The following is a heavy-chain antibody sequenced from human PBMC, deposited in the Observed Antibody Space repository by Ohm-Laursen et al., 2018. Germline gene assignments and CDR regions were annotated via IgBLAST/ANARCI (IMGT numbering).Heavy chain of an antibody. CDR1: GGSISSYY. D-gene: IGHD6-13*01. CDR2: IYYSGST. Sequence: SDTLSLTCTVSGGSISSYYWSWIRQPPGKGLEWIGYIYYSGSTNYNPSLKSRVTISVDTSKNQFSLKLSSVTAADTAVYYCASEFGSSTWYYFHYWGQGALVTVSS. V-gene: IGHV4-59*07. CDR3: ASEFGSSTWYYFHY. J-gene: IGHJ4*02.